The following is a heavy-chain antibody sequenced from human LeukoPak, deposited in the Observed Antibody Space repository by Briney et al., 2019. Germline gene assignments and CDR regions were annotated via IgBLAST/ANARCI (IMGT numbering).Heavy chain of an antibody. J-gene: IGHJ4*02. D-gene: IGHD6-19*01. CDR3: ARYIAVAGIDY. CDR2: ISSGSSYI. Sequence: GGSLRLSCAASGFTFSSYSMNWVRQAPGKGLEWVSSISSGSSYIYYADSVKGRFTISRDNAKNSLYLQMNSLRAEDTAVYYCARYIAVAGIDYWGQGTLVTVSS. CDR1: GFTFSSYS. V-gene: IGHV3-21*01.